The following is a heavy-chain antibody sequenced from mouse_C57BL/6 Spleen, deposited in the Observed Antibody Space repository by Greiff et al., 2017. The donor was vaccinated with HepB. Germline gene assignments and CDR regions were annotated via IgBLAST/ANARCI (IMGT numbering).Heavy chain of an antibody. J-gene: IGHJ3*01. CDR3: ARRGSSSFAY. CDR1: GYTFTSYW. V-gene: IGHV1-53*01. D-gene: IGHD1-1*01. CDR2: INPSNGGT. Sequence: QVQLQQSGAELVRPGSSVKLSCKASGYTFTSYWMDWVKQRPGQGLEWIGNINPSNGGTNYNEKFKSKATLTVDKSSSTAYMQLSSLTSEDSAVYYCARRGSSSFAYWGQGTLVTVSA.